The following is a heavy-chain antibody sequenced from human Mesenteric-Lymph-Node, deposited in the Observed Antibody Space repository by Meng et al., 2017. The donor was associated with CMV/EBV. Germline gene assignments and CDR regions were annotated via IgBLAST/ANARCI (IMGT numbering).Heavy chain of an antibody. J-gene: IGHJ5*02. V-gene: IGHV4-39*01. CDR1: GGSISSSSYY. CDR2: IYYSGST. Sequence: QLQLQESGPGLVKPSETLSLTCTVSGGSISSSSYYWGWIRQPPGKGLEWIGSIYYSGSTYYNPSLKSRVTISVDTSKNQFSLKLSSVTAAATAVYYCARPHYYGSGSSPWFDPWGQGTLVTVSS. D-gene: IGHD3-10*01. CDR3: ARPHYYGSGSSPWFDP.